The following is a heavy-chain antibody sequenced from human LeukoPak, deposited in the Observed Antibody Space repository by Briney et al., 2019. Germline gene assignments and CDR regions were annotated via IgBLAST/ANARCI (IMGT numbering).Heavy chain of an antibody. CDR2: INHGGST. D-gene: IGHD2-2*01. Sequence: SETLSLTCAVYGGSFSGYYWSWIRQPPGKGLEWIGEINHGGSTNYNPSLKSRVTISVDTSKNQFSLKLSSVTAADTAVYYCARGSCSSTSCGRNWFDPWGQGTLVTVSS. CDR3: ARGSCSSTSCGRNWFDP. J-gene: IGHJ5*02. V-gene: IGHV4-34*01. CDR1: GGSFSGYY.